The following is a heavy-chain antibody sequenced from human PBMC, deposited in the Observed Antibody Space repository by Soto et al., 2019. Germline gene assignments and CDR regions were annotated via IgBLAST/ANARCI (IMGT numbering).Heavy chain of an antibody. D-gene: IGHD2-15*01. J-gene: IGHJ6*03. CDR2: ILFDGSDN. CDR1: GFSFNNYG. V-gene: IGHV3-30*18. CDR3: VKDMGYCSGGSCYWGGYFYYYMDV. Sequence: QVQLVESGGGVVQPGGSLRLSCAASGFSFNNYGMHWVRQAPGKGLEWVAVILFDGSDNWYADSVKGRFTISRDNSKNTLYLHMNSLTAEDTAVYYCVKDMGYCSGGSCYWGGYFYYYMDVWGKGTTVTVSS.